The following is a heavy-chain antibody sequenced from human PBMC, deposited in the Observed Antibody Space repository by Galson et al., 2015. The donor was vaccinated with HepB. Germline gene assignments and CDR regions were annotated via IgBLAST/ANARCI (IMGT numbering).Heavy chain of an antibody. D-gene: IGHD5/OR15-5a*01. V-gene: IGHV3-23*01. Sequence: SLRLSCAASGFIFSNYAITWVRQAPGKGLEWVSSIKDGAHDTYYADSVKGRFTISRDNSQNTLFLQMNSLGAEDTAVYYCAKQASVYIRSRLDIWGQGTTVTVSS. J-gene: IGHJ6*02. CDR1: GFIFSNYA. CDR3: AKQASVYIRSRLDI. CDR2: IKDGAHDT.